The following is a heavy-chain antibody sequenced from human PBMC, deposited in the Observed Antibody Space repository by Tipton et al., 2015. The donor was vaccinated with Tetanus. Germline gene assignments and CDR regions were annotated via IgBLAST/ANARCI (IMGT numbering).Heavy chain of an antibody. Sequence: TLSLTCTVSGGSVSSGNYFWTWIRQSPGTGLEWIGNIYDSGSTIYNPSLKSRVTISVDTSKNQFSLMLTSVTAADTAVYYCARGSRYYFDYWGPGTLVTVSS. CDR3: ARGSRYYFDY. J-gene: IGHJ4*02. V-gene: IGHV4-61*01. CDR1: GGSVSSGNYF. CDR2: IYDSGST.